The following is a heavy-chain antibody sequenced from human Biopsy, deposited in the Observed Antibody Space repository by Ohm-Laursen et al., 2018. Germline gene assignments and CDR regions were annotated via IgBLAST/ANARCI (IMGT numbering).Heavy chain of an antibody. CDR1: GFTFDDNA. CDR3: TKARGRFLEWVDPFDI. J-gene: IGHJ3*02. V-gene: IGHV3-9*01. D-gene: IGHD3-3*01. Sequence: SLRLSCTASGFTFDDNAMHWVRQAPGKGLEWVSGISWNSGIEDYADSVKGRFAISRDNAKNSLYLQMSSLRAEDTASYYCTKARGRFLEWVDPFDIWGQGTMATVSS. CDR2: ISWNSGIE.